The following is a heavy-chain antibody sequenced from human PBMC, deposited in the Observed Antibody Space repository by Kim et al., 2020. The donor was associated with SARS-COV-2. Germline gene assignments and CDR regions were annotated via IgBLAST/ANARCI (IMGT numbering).Heavy chain of an antibody. CDR3: AKDIWFGESCYGMDV. D-gene: IGHD3-10*01. V-gene: IGHV3-23*01. J-gene: IGHJ6*02. CDR1: GFTFSSYA. CDR2: ISGSGGST. Sequence: GGSLRLSCAASGFTFSSYAMSWVRQAPGKGLEWVSAISGSGGSTYYADSVKGRFTISRDNSKNTLYLQMNSLRAEDTAVYYCAKDIWFGESCYGMDVWGQGTTVTVSS.